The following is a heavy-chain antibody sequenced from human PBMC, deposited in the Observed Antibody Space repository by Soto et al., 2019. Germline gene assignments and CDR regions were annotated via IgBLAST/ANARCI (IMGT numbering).Heavy chain of an antibody. J-gene: IGHJ4*02. CDR1: GGTFSSYA. CDR2: IIPIFGTA. CDR3: AHDLWSGYYTSY. Sequence: ASGKVSCKASGGTFSSYAISWVRQAPGQGLEWMGGIIPIFGTANYAQKFQGRVTITADESTSTAYMELSSLRSEDTAVYYCAHDLWSGYYTSYWGQGTLVTVSS. V-gene: IGHV1-69*13. D-gene: IGHD3-3*01.